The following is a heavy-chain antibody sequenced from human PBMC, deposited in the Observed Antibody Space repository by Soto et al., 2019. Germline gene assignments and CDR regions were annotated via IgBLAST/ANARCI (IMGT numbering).Heavy chain of an antibody. D-gene: IGHD2-15*01. J-gene: IGHJ6*02. CDR1: GGTFSSYA. Sequence: QVQLVQSGAEVKKPGSSVKVSCKASGGTFSSYAISWVRQAPGQGLEWMGGIIPIFGTANYAQKFQGRVTITADESTSTAYMELSSLRSEDTAVYYCARDLGVVVVVAGDPYYYYGMDVWGQGTTVTVSS. V-gene: IGHV1-69*01. CDR3: ARDLGVVVVVAGDPYYYYGMDV. CDR2: IIPIFGTA.